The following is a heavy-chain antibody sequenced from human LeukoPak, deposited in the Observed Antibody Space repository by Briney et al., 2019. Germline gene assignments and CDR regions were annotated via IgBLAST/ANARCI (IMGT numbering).Heavy chain of an antibody. CDR2: FKTNYNQV. J-gene: IGHJ4*02. Sequence: GGSLRLSCVASGFTFSDYAMNWVRQAPGKGLEWVSTFKTNYNQVYYAESVRGRFTISTDNSKNAAYLQMNSLRVEDTTLYYCARSVPDYTRFDFWGQGALVTVSS. V-gene: IGHV3-23*05. CDR3: ARSVPDYTRFDF. D-gene: IGHD4-11*01. CDR1: GFTFSDYA.